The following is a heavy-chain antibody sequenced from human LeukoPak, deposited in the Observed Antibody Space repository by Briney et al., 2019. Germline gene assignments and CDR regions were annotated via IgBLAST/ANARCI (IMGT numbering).Heavy chain of an antibody. CDR2: IIPILGIA. J-gene: IGHJ4*02. V-gene: IGHV1-69*04. CDR3: VFLSAYDFWSGYYM. D-gene: IGHD3-3*01. CDR1: GYTFTSYG. Sequence: GASVKVSCKASGYTFTSYGISWVRQAPGQGLEWMGRIIPILGIANYAQKFQGRVTMTEDTSTDTAYMELSSLRSEDTAVYYCVFLSAYDFWSGYYMWGQGTLVTVSS.